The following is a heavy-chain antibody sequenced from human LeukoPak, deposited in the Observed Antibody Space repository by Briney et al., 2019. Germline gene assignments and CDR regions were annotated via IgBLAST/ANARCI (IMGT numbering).Heavy chain of an antibody. CDR2: IKPDGSDT. J-gene: IGHJ3*02. CDR3: ARAQKYSYDAFDI. D-gene: IGHD4-11*01. V-gene: IGHV3-7*01. Sequence: GGSLRLSCAASGFTFSRYWMTWVRQASGKRLEWVANIKPDGSDTYYVDSVKGRFTISKDNAKNSPYLQMNSLSAEDTAVYYCARAQKYSYDAFDIWGQGTMVTVSS. CDR1: GFTFSRYW.